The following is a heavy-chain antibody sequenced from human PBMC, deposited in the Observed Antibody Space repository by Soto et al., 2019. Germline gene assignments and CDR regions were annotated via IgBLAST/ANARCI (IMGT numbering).Heavy chain of an antibody. V-gene: IGHV3-53*01. CDR1: GFTVTSGS. J-gene: IGHJ4*02. CDR2: IYSGGGT. Sequence: PGGSLRLSSAASGFTVTSGSMSWVRQAPGRGLEWVSVIYSGGGTYYAGSVRGRFTISRDNSKNTLYLQMNSLRAEDSAVYYCAKRAHGLYFDYWGQGTLVTVSS. CDR3: AKRAHGLYFDY.